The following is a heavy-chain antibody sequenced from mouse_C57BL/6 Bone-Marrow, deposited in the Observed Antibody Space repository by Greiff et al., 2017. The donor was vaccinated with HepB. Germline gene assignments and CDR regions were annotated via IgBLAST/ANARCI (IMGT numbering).Heavy chain of an antibody. J-gene: IGHJ1*03. CDR2: IHPSDSDT. D-gene: IGHD1-1*01. V-gene: IGHV1-74*01. CDR1: GYTFTSYW. CDR3: AIERVLLRWYFDV. Sequence: QVQLQQSGAELVKPGASVKVSCKASGYTFTSYWLHWVKQRPGQGLEWLGRIHPSDSDTNYNQKFKGKATLTVDKSSSTAYMQLSSLTSEDSAVYYCAIERVLLRWYFDVWGTGTTVTVSS.